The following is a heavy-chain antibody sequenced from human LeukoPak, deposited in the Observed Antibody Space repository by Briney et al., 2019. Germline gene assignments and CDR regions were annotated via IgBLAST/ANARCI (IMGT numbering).Heavy chain of an antibody. D-gene: IGHD5-24*01. CDR1: GYTFTSYG. Sequence: ASVKVSCKASGYTFTSYGISWVRQAPGQGLEWMGWISAYNGNTNYAQKLQGRVTMTTDTSTSTAYMELRSLRSDDTAVYYCARDRNEDRAGYKDYYFDYWGQGTLVTVSS. J-gene: IGHJ4*02. CDR3: ARDRNEDRAGYKDYYFDY. CDR2: ISAYNGNT. V-gene: IGHV1-18*01.